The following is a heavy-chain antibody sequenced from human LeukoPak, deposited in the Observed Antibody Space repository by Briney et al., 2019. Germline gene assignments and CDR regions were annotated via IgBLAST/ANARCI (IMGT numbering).Heavy chain of an antibody. CDR3: ARESVGYCSGGSCYGMDV. D-gene: IGHD2-15*01. V-gene: IGHV3-30-3*01. Sequence: PGRALRLSCAASGFTFSRYGMHWVRQAPGKGLEGVAVISYDGSNKYYADSVKGRFTISRDNSKNTLFLLMNSLRAEDTAVYYCARESVGYCSGGSCYGMDVWGQGTTVTVSS. J-gene: IGHJ6*02. CDR1: GFTFSRYG. CDR2: ISYDGSNK.